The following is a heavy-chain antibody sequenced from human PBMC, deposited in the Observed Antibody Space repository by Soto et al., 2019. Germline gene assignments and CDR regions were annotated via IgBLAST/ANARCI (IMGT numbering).Heavy chain of an antibody. CDR2: ISNRGGNI. J-gene: IGHJ4*02. CDR3: ARPRLVATMGSLDFEY. V-gene: IGHV3-11*01. Sequence: QVQLVQSGGGLVKPGGSLRLSCAASGLIFSDYHMSWIRQAPGKRLEWVSYISNRGGNIHYADSVKGRFTISRDNAKNSLYLQMNSLRAEDTAVYYCARPRLVATMGSLDFEYWGQGTLVTVSS. D-gene: IGHD5-12*01. CDR1: GLIFSDYH.